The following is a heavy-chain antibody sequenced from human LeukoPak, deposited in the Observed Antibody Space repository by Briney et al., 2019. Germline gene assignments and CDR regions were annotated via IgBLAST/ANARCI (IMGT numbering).Heavy chain of an antibody. Sequence: SETLSLTCAVYGGSFSGYYWSWIRQPPGKGLEWIGEINHSGSTNYNPSLKSRVTISVDTSKNQFSLKLSSVTAADTAVYYCARAGYYDSSGYTVDYWGQGTLVTVSS. D-gene: IGHD3-22*01. CDR2: INHSGST. J-gene: IGHJ4*02. V-gene: IGHV4-34*01. CDR1: GGSFSGYY. CDR3: ARAGYYDSSGYTVDY.